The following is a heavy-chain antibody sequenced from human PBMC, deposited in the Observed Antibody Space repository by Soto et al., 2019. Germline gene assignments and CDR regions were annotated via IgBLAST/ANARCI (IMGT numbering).Heavy chain of an antibody. CDR1: GVTLTDVW. V-gene: IGHV3-15*07. D-gene: IGHD5-18*01. Sequence: GGSLRLSCAVSGVTLTDVWMNWVRQAPGKGPEWVGRIKSNTAGGTTDFAAPVKGRFTIARDDSQNTLYLQMDSLKTEDTAVYYRSHGYYQYFNSWGPGTLVTVS. CDR3: SHGYYQYFNS. CDR2: IKSNTAGGTT. J-gene: IGHJ4*02.